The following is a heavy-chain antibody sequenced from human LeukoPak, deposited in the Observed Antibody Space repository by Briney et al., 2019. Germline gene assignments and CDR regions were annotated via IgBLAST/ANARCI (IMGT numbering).Heavy chain of an antibody. V-gene: IGHV4-59*01. J-gene: IGHJ1*01. CDR3: ARDTHAGHFQH. CDR1: GGSISSYY. Sequence: SETLSLTCTVSGGSISSYYWSWIRQPPGKGLEWIGYIYYSGSTNYNPSLKSRVTISVDTSKNQFSLKLSSVTAADTAVYYCARDTHAGHFQHWGQGTLVTVSS. CDR2: IYYSGST.